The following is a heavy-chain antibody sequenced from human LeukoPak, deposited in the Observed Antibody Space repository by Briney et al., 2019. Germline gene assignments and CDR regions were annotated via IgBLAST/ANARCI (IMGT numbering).Heavy chain of an antibody. Sequence: VASVKVSCKASGGTFSSYAISWVRQAPGQGLEWMGGIIPIFGTANYAQKFQGRVTITADESTSTAYMELSSLRSEDTAVYYCARDPEAYDSSGYDDYWGQGTLVTVSS. CDR2: IIPIFGTA. CDR1: GGTFSSYA. CDR3: ARDPEAYDSSGYDDY. J-gene: IGHJ4*02. D-gene: IGHD3-22*01. V-gene: IGHV1-69*13.